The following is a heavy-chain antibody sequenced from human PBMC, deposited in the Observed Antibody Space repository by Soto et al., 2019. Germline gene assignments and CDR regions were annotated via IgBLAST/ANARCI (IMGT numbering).Heavy chain of an antibody. CDR1: GGSISSGDYY. CDR3: ARARYDSSGYKYFQH. J-gene: IGHJ1*01. CDR2: IYYSGGT. D-gene: IGHD3-22*01. Sequence: QVQLQESGPGLVKPSQTLSLTCTVSGGSISSGDYYWSWIRQPPGKGLEGIGYIYYSGGTYYNPSRQSRVTISVDTSKNQFSLKLSSVTAADTAVYYCARARYDSSGYKYFQHWGQGTLVTVSS. V-gene: IGHV4-30-4*01.